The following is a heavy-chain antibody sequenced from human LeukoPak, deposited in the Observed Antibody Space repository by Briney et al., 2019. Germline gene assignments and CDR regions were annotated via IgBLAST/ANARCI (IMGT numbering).Heavy chain of an antibody. CDR1: GFTFSSYS. CDR2: ISTSGGST. Sequence: PGGSLRLSCAASGFTFSSYSMNWVRQGPGQGLEWVSAISTSGGSTYYADSVKGRFTISRDNSKKTLYLQMNSLRAEDTAVYYCAKRIAVAGPYFDYWGQGTLVTVSS. J-gene: IGHJ4*02. D-gene: IGHD6-19*01. CDR3: AKRIAVAGPYFDY. V-gene: IGHV3-23*01.